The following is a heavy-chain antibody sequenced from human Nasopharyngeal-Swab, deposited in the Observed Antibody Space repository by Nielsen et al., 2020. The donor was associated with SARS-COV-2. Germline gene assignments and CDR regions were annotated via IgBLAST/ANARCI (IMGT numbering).Heavy chain of an antibody. J-gene: IGHJ5*02. D-gene: IGHD2-2*01. CDR3: AREDIGVVPVAMGYNWFDP. CDR1: GYTFTSYY. CDR2: INPSAGST. V-gene: IGHV1-46*01. Sequence: ASVKVSCKASGYTFTSYYIHWVRQAPGQGLEWMGIINPSAGSTSYAQKFQGRVTMTRDTSTSTVSMELNSLRSEDTAVYYCAREDIGVVPVAMGYNWFDPWGQGTLVTVSS.